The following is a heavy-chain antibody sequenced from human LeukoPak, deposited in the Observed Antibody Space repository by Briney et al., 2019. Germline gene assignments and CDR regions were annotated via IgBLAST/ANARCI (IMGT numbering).Heavy chain of an antibody. V-gene: IGHV4-31*03. CDR3: ASYQLTGGWFDP. Sequence: SETLSLTCTVSGGSISSGGYYWSWIRQHPGKGLEWIGYIYYSGSTHYNPSLKSRVTISVDTSKNQFSLKLSSVTAADTAVYYCASYQLTGGWFDPWGQGTLVTVSS. CDR2: IYYSGST. D-gene: IGHD2-2*01. J-gene: IGHJ5*02. CDR1: GGSISSGGYY.